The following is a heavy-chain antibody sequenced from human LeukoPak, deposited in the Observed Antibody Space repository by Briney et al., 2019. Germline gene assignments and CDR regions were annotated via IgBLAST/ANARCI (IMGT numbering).Heavy chain of an antibody. CDR3: ARDGGSAMPFDY. Sequence: PGGSLRLSCAASGFTFSSYGIHWVRQAPGKGLEWVTFIGYDGRNKYYADSVKGRFTISRDNAKNSLYLQMNSLRAEDTAVYYCARDGGSAMPFDYWGQGTLVTVSS. J-gene: IGHJ4*02. CDR1: GFTFSSYG. D-gene: IGHD2-2*01. V-gene: IGHV3-30*02. CDR2: IGYDGRNK.